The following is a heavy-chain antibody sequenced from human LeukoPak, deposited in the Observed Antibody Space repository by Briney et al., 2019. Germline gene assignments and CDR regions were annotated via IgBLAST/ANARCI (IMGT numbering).Heavy chain of an antibody. Sequence: KRLETLSLTRAVYGGSLSAYYWSWIRQPPGKGLEWIGEIHHSGSTNYNPSLKSRVTISVDTSKNQFSLKLSSVTAADTAVYYCARRKGVDIVATIQTAPFDYWGQGTLVTVSS. D-gene: IGHD5-12*01. CDR3: ARRKGVDIVATIQTAPFDY. CDR2: IHHSGST. V-gene: IGHV4-34*01. J-gene: IGHJ4*02. CDR1: GGSLSAYY.